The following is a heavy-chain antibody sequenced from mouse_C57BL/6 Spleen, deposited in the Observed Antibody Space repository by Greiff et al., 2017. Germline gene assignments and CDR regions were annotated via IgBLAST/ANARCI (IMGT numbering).Heavy chain of an antibody. CDR1: GYTFTEYT. Sequence: QVQLQQSGAELVKPGASVKLSCKASGYTFTEYTIHWVKQRSGQGLEWIGWFYPGSGSIKYNEKFKDKAPLTADKSSSSVYMEMSRWTSEDAAVYFCARHEGGGGLSGSSSAWFAYWGQGTLVTVSA. CDR2: FYPGSGSI. CDR3: ARHEGGGGLSGSSSAWFAY. V-gene: IGHV1-62-2*01. D-gene: IGHD1-1*01. J-gene: IGHJ3*01.